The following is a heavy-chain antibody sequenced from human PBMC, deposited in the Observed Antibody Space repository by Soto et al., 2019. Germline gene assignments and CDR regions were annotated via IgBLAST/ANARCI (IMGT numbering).Heavy chain of an antibody. J-gene: IGHJ4*02. CDR2: VSGSGGST. CDR1: GFTFSSYA. D-gene: IGHD6-13*01. Sequence: EVQLLEAGGGLVQPGGSLRLSCAASGFTFSSYAMRWVRQAPGKGLEWVSAVSGSGGSTYYADSVKGRFTISRDNSKNTLYLQMNSLRAEDTAVYYCARRGPGTYFDYWGQGTLVTVSS. V-gene: IGHV3-23*01. CDR3: ARRGPGTYFDY.